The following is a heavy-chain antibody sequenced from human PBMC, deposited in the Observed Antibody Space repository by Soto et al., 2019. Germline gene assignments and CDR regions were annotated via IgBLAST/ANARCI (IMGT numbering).Heavy chain of an antibody. V-gene: IGHV3-21*01. D-gene: IGHD3-3*01. J-gene: IGHJ4*02. Sequence: EVQLVESGGGLVKPGGSLRLSCAASGFTFSSYSMNWVRQAPGKGLEWVSSISSSSSYIYYADSVKGRFTISRDNAKNSLYLKMNSLRAEDTAVYYCARFFSGMETEFDYWGQGTLVTVSS. CDR2: ISSSSSYI. CDR3: ARFFSGMETEFDY. CDR1: GFTFSSYS.